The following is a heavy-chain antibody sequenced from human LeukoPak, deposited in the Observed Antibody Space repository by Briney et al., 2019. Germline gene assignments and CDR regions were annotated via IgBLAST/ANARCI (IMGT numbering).Heavy chain of an antibody. Sequence: SETLSLTCTVSGGSIRSYYWSWIRQPPGKGLEWIGYIYYSGSTNYNPSLKSRVTISVDTSKNQFSLKLSSVTAADTAVYYCARHTTGPSPDAFDIWGQGTMVTVSS. V-gene: IGHV4-59*08. CDR1: GGSIRSYY. D-gene: IGHD3-9*01. CDR3: ARHTTGPSPDAFDI. CDR2: IYYSGST. J-gene: IGHJ3*02.